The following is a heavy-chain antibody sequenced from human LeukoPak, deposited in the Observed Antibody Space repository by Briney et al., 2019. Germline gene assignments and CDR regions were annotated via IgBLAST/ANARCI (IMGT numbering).Heavy chain of an antibody. CDR2: IKQDGSEE. D-gene: IGHD1-26*01. Sequence: GGSLRLSCAASGFTFSSYWMSWVRKAPGKGLEWVANIKQDGSEEYYVDSVKGRFTISRDNAKNSLYRQMNSLRAEDAAVYYCARDSGSYLEALYFDYWGQGPRSPSPQ. V-gene: IGHV3-7*04. CDR1: GFTFSSYW. J-gene: IGHJ4*02. CDR3: ARDSGSYLEALYFDY.